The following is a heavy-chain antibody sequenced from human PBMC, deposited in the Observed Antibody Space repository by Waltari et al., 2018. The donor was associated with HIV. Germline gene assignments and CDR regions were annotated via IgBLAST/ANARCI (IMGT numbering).Heavy chain of an antibody. D-gene: IGHD1-26*01. CDR3: ARVGGGTRDF. CDR2: LKSKTDGGTT. V-gene: IGHV3-15*01. CDR1: GFTFSDAW. Sequence: EVQLVESGGGLVKPGGSLRLSCAVSGFTFSDAWLSWVRQAPGGGREWIGRLKSKTDGGTTDYAAAVKGRFTMSGDDLKNILYLERSSLRPEDTGVYYCARVGGGTRDFWGQGTLVTVSS. J-gene: IGHJ1*01.